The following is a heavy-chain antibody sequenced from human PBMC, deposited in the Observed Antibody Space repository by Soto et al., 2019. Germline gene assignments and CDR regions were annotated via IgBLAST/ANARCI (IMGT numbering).Heavy chain of an antibody. CDR1: GYTFSSYG. V-gene: IGHV1-18*04. Sequence: ASVKVSCKASGYTFSSYGICWVRQASGQGLERMGWISAYTGITNYPQKSQGRVTMTTDISSSTAYMELRSLRSYYTAVHYCAKLSGSYVSDAFDIWGQGTMVTVAS. CDR3: AKLSGSYVSDAFDI. CDR2: ISAYTGIT. J-gene: IGHJ3*02. D-gene: IGHD1-26*01.